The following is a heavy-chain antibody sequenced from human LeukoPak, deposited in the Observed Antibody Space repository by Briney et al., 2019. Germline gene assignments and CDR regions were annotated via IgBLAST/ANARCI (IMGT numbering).Heavy chain of an antibody. J-gene: IGHJ4*02. CDR1: GFTFSTYS. Sequence: GGSLRLSCAASGFTFSTYSMNWVRQAPGKGLEWVSSISGSSSYTFYADSVRGRFTISRDNAKNSLYLQMNSLRAEDTAVYYCARGTTGGYSLSHWGQGTLVTVSS. V-gene: IGHV3-21*01. D-gene: IGHD5-12*01. CDR2: ISGSSSYT. CDR3: ARGTTGGYSLSH.